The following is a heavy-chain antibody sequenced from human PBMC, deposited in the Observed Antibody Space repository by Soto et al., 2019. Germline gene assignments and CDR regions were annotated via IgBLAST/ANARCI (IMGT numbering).Heavy chain of an antibody. V-gene: IGHV4-31*03. Sequence: LSLTCTVSGGSISSGGYYWSWIRQHPGKGLEWIGYIYYSGSTYYNPSLKSRVTISVDTSKNQFSLKLSSVTAADTAVYYCARGALYSYSSGWYVPWYFDYWGQGTLVTVSS. CDR2: IYYSGST. D-gene: IGHD6-19*01. CDR1: GGSISSGGYY. J-gene: IGHJ4*02. CDR3: ARGALYSYSSGWYVPWYFDY.